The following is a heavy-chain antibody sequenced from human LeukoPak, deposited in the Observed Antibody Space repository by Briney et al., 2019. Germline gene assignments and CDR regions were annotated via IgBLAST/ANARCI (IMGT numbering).Heavy chain of an antibody. J-gene: IGHJ4*02. CDR1: GFTFSSYW. CDR3: ARDNGGYFWSGTALDY. CDR2: IKQDGSEK. V-gene: IGHV3-7*01. D-gene: IGHD3-3*01. Sequence: PGGSLRLSCAASGFTFSSYWMSWVRQVPGKGLEWVANIKQDGSEKYYVDSVKGLFTISRDNAKNSLYLQMNSLRAEDTAVYYCARDNGGYFWSGTALDYWGQGTLVTVSS.